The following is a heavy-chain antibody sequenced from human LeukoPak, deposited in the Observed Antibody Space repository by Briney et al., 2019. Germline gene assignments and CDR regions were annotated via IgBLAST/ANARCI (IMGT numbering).Heavy chain of an antibody. CDR3: ASADCSGGSCHFQH. V-gene: IGHV3-30-3*01. Sequence: PGGSLRLSCAASGFTFSSYAMHWVRQAPGKGLAWVAVISYDGSNKYYADSVKGRFTISRDNSKNTLYLQMNSLRAEDTAVYYCASADCSGGSCHFQHWGQGTLVTVSS. J-gene: IGHJ1*01. CDR1: GFTFSSYA. CDR2: ISYDGSNK. D-gene: IGHD2-15*01.